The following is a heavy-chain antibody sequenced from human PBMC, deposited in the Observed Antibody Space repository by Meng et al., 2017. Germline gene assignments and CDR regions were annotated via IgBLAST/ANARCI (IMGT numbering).Heavy chain of an antibody. CDR3: ARVIGSGWYRSSAFDI. CDR1: GYSFTSYW. D-gene: IGHD6-19*01. Sequence: GESLKISCKGSGYSFTSYWIGWVRQMPGKGLEWMGIIYPGDSDTRYSPSFQGQVTISADKSISTAYLQWSSLKAADTAVYYCARVIGSGWYRSSAFDIWGQGTMVTVSS. V-gene: IGHV5-51*01. CDR2: IYPGDSDT. J-gene: IGHJ3*02.